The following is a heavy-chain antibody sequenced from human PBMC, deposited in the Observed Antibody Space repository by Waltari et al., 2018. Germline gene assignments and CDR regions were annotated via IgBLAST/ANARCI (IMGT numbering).Heavy chain of an antibody. D-gene: IGHD3-3*01. J-gene: IGHJ4*02. CDR3: ARRWSGVDY. CDR2: VHYSGAT. CDR1: GDSITNYY. V-gene: IGHV4-59*08. Sequence: QVQLQESGPGLVKPSETLSLTCTVSGDSITNYYWTWIRQPPGKGLEWIGYVHYSGATSYHPSLNSRVTISMDTSKNQFSLKVNSVTAADTAVYYCARRWSGVDYWGQGTLVTVSS.